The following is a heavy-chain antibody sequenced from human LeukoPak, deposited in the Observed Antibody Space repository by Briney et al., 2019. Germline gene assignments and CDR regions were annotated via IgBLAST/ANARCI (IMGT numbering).Heavy chain of an antibody. V-gene: IGHV3-11*04. CDR3: ARSCSTSCYYYCMDV. J-gene: IGHJ6*03. CDR1: GFTFSDYY. CDR2: ISSSGSTI. D-gene: IGHD2-2*01. Sequence: GGSLRLSCAASGFTFSDYYMSWIRQAPGKGLEWVSYISSSGSTIYYADSVKGRFTISRDNAKNSLYLQMNSLRAEDTAVYYCARSCSTSCYYYCMDVWGKGTTVTVSS.